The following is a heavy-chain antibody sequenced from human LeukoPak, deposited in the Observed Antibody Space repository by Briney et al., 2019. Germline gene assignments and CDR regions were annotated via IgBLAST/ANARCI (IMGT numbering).Heavy chain of an antibody. J-gene: IGHJ4*02. CDR3: ARLGTIFGVVTAFDY. CDR2: INHSGST. CDR1: GGSFSGYY. Sequence: PSETLSLTCAVYGGSFSGYYWSWIRQPPGKGLEWIGEINHSGSTNYNPSLKSRVTISVDTSKNQFSLKLSSVTAADTAVYYCARLGTIFGVVTAFDYWGQGTLVTVSS. V-gene: IGHV4-34*01. D-gene: IGHD3-3*01.